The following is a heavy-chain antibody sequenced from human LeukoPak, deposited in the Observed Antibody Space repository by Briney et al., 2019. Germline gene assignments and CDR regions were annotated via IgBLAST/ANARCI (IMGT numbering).Heavy chain of an antibody. Sequence: GGSLRLSCAASGFTFSSYAMSWVRQAPGKGLEWVSAISGSGGSTYFADSVKGRFTISRDNSKNTLYLQMNSLRAEDTAVYYCAKGWNGYNYGFDYWGQGTLVTVSS. J-gene: IGHJ4*02. V-gene: IGHV3-23*01. CDR3: AKGWNGYNYGFDY. CDR2: ISGSGGST. D-gene: IGHD5-24*01. CDR1: GFTFSSYA.